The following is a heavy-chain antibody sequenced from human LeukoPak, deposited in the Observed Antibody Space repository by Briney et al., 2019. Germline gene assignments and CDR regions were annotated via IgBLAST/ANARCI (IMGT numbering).Heavy chain of an antibody. Sequence: ASVKVSCKASGYTFTGYYMHWVRQAPGQGLEWMGWINPNSGGTNYAQKFQGRVTMTRDTSISTAYMELSRLRSNDTAVYYCARDPLVGATLYYFDYWGQGTLVTVSS. CDR3: ARDPLVGATLYYFDY. J-gene: IGHJ4*02. D-gene: IGHD1-26*01. CDR1: GYTFTGYY. CDR2: INPNSGGT. V-gene: IGHV1-2*02.